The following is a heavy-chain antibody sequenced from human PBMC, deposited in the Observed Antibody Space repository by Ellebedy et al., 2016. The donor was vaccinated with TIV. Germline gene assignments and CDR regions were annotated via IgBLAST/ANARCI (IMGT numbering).Heavy chain of an antibody. D-gene: IGHD3-9*01. CDR3: ARTTLTRYIAFDF. CDR1: GDSISSYY. CDR2: IYYSGGA. J-gene: IGHJ4*02. V-gene: IGHV4-59*08. Sequence: MPSETLSLTCTVSGDSISSYYWSWIRQPPGKGLEWIGHIYYSGGAKYNPSLKSRVTISVDTSKNQFSLKLSSVTAADTAVYYCARTTLTRYIAFDFWGQGTLVTVSS.